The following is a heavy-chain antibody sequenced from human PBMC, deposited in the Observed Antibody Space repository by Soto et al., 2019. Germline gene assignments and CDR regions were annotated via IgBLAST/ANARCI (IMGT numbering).Heavy chain of an antibody. CDR3: ARDRGITIFGVAPDYYGMDV. Sequence: QVQLQESGPGLVKPSETLSLTCTVSGGSISSYYWSWIRQPPGKGLEWVGYIYYSGSTNYNPSLQSRVTISVDTYKNQFSLKLSSVTAADTAVYYCARDRGITIFGVAPDYYGMDVWGQGTTVTVSS. CDR2: IYYSGST. D-gene: IGHD3-3*01. J-gene: IGHJ6*02. CDR1: GGSISSYY. V-gene: IGHV4-59*01.